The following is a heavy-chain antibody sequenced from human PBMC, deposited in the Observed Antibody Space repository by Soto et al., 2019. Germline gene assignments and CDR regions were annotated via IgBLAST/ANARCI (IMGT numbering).Heavy chain of an antibody. J-gene: IGHJ6*02. V-gene: IGHV3-30-3*01. CDR2: ISSDATNK. D-gene: IGHD6-6*01. Sequence: QVQLVESGGGVVQPGRSLRLSCAASGFTFRDYAMHWVRQAPGKGLEWVTLISSDATNKYLADSVKGRFTISRDNSKNTLYLQMNSLRVAYTGLYYCARQGMAARKYYSTYLDVWCQGTTVIV. CDR3: ARQGMAARKYYSTYLDV. CDR1: GFTFRDYA.